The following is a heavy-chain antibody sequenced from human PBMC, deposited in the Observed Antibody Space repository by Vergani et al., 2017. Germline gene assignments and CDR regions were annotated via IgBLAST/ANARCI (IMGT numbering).Heavy chain of an antibody. CDR1: GGSISSGDYY. Sequence: QLQLQESGSGLVKPSQTLSLTCAVSGGSISSGDYYWSWIRQPPGKGLEWIGYIYHSGSTYYNPSLKSRVTISVDRSKNQFSLKLSSVTAADTAVYYCARGEYGYYLDYWGQGTLVTVSS. CDR2: IYHSGST. V-gene: IGHV4-30-2*01. J-gene: IGHJ4*02. D-gene: IGHD3-3*01. CDR3: ARGEYGYYLDY.